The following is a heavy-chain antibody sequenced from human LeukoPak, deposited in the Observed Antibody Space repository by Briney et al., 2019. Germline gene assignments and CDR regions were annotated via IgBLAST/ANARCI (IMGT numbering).Heavy chain of an antibody. Sequence: GGCLRLSRAAAGFALSSYSMNWVRQAPGGGLEWVSYISGSSNDIYYADSVKGRFTISRDNVENSVYLQMNNLRDGDTAVYYCVRDSLVSAWLVRAFDIWGQGTTVTVSS. CDR2: ISGSSNDI. J-gene: IGHJ3*02. CDR3: VRDSLVSAWLVRAFDI. D-gene: IGHD6-19*01. CDR1: GFALSSYS. V-gene: IGHV3-48*02.